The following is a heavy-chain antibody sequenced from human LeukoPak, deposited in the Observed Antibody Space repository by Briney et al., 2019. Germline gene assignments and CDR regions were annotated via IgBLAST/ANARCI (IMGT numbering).Heavy chain of an antibody. CDR1: GFTFSSYW. V-gene: IGHV3-7*01. CDR2: IKQDGSEK. D-gene: IGHD5-24*01. CDR3: ARDSHPKKMATTLDY. Sequence: GGSLRLSCAASGFTFSSYWMSWVRQAPGKGLEWVANIKQDGSEKYYVDSVKGRFTISRDNAKNSLYLQMNSLRAEDTAVYYCARDSHPKKMATTLDYWGQGTLVTVSS. J-gene: IGHJ4*02.